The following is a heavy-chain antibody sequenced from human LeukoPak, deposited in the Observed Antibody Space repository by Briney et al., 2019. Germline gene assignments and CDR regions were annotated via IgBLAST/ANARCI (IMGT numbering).Heavy chain of an antibody. Sequence: PGGSPRLSCVASGFTVSDHYLDWVRQAPGKGLEWVGLIRKKSDRYTAEYAASVKGRFTISRDDSTNSVYLQMSSLKSEDTAVYYCADIGGGGSNTRWGEGTVVTVSS. J-gene: IGHJ1*01. CDR2: IRKKSDRYTA. CDR1: GFTVSDHY. V-gene: IGHV3-72*01. CDR3: ADIGGGGSNTR. D-gene: IGHD2-15*01.